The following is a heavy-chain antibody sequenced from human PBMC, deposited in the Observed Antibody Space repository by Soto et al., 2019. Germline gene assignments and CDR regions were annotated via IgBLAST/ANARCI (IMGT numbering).Heavy chain of an antibody. J-gene: IGHJ5*02. D-gene: IGHD3-16*01. CDR2: ISGSGGSK. CDR1: GLTFSSYP. Sequence: EVQLLESGGGLVQPGGSLGLSCAASGLTFSSYPMSWVRQPPGKGLEWVSAISGSGGSKYYADSVKGRFTISRDNSKNTLYLQMNSLRAEDTAVYYCAKDYTRGLITHIALHWFDPWGQGTLVTVSS. V-gene: IGHV3-23*01. CDR3: AKDYTRGLITHIALHWFDP.